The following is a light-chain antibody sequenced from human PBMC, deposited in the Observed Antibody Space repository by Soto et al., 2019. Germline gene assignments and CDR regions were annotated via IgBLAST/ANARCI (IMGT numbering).Light chain of an antibody. V-gene: IGKV1-39*01. CDR1: QSIVTY. CDR2: AAS. CDR3: LQHSSYPLT. Sequence: DIQMTQSPSSLSASVGDRVTITCRASQSIVTYLNWYLQKPGKAPKLLIYAASNLQSGVPSRFSGSGSGTDFTLTISSLQPEDFATYYCLQHSSYPLTFGGGTKVDIK. J-gene: IGKJ4*01.